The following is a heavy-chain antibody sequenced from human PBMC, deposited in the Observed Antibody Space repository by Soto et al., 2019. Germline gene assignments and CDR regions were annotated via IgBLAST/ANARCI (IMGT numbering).Heavy chain of an antibody. Sequence: PGGSLRLSCAASGFTFSSYGMHWVRQAPGKGLEWVAVIWYDGSNKYYADSVKGRFTISRDNSKNTLYLQMNSLRAEDTAVYYCARDGRDGYTFAHYYFDYWGQGTLVTVSS. CDR2: IWYDGSNK. J-gene: IGHJ4*02. CDR3: ARDGRDGYTFAHYYFDY. CDR1: GFTFSSYG. V-gene: IGHV3-33*01. D-gene: IGHD5-12*01.